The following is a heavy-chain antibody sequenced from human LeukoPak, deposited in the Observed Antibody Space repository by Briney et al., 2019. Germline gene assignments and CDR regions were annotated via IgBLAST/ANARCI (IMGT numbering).Heavy chain of an antibody. V-gene: IGHV3-23*01. CDR3: AKDLRYDASY. CDR1: GFTFSDYA. J-gene: IGHJ4*02. Sequence: GGSLRLSCAVSGFTFSDYAMSWVRQAPGKGLEWVSVISGSGVSTPYADSVKGRFSISRDNSKSTLYLQMNSLRADDTAVYYCAKDLRYDASYWGQGTLVTGSS. D-gene: IGHD3-16*01. CDR2: ISGSGVST.